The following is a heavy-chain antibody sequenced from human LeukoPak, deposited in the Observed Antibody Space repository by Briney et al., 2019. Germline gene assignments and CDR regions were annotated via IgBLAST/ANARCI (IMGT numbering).Heavy chain of an antibody. V-gene: IGHV1-2*02. CDR3: ARDIGRSRWYSSSFDI. J-gene: IGHJ3*02. CDR2: INPNSGGT. D-gene: IGHD2-15*01. CDR1: GYTFTGYY. Sequence: GASVTVSCKASGYTFTGYYMHWVRQAPGQGLEWMGWINPNSGGTNYAQTFQGRVTMTRDTSISTAYMELSRLRSDDTAVYYCARDIGRSRWYSSSFDIWGQGTMVTVSS.